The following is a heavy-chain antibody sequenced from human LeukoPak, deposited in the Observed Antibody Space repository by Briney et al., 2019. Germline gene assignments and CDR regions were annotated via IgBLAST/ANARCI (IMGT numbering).Heavy chain of an antibody. CDR3: ARNRYFHP. CDR1: GDSISNYY. J-gene: IGHJ5*02. V-gene: IGHV4-59*01. D-gene: IGHD1-14*01. Sequence: SETLSLTCIVSGDSISNYYWSWIRQPPGKGLEWIGYIYNSGSTNYNPSLKSRVTISVDPSKNQFSLKLSSVTAADTAVYYCARNRYFHPWGQGTLVTVSS. CDR2: IYNSGST.